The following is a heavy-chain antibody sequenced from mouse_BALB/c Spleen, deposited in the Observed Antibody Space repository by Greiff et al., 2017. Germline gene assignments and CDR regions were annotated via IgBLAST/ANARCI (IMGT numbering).Heavy chain of an antibody. V-gene: IGHV1-62-3*01. D-gene: IGHD1-1*01. CDR3: TRGGYYGSSYVGGDYFDY. Sequence: QVHVKQPGAELVKPGASVKLSCKASGYTFTSYWMHWVKQRPGRGLEWIGRIDPNSGGTKYNEKFKSKATLTVDKPSSTAYMQLSSLTSEDSAVYYCTRGGYYGSSYVGGDYFDYGGQGTTLTVSS. J-gene: IGHJ2*01. CDR2: IDPNSGGT. CDR1: GYTFTSYW.